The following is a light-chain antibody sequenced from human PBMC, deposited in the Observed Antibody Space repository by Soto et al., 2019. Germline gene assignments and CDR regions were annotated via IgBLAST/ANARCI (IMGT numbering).Light chain of an antibody. CDR2: HVT. V-gene: IGLV2-14*01. J-gene: IGLJ1*01. CDR1: SCDVGGYNY. Sequence: QSALTQPASVSGSPGQSIAISCTGTSCDVGGYNYVSWYQQHPGKVPKLMIYHVTNRPSGVSNRFSCSKSGNTASLTISGLQAEDDADYYCSSYTSGSTLVFGSGTKLTVL. CDR3: SSYTSGSTLV.